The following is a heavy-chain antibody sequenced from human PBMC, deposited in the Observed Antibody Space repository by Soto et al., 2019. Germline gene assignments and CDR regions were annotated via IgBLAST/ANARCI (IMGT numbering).Heavy chain of an antibody. CDR2: IRSEAYSFAT. V-gene: IGHV3-73*01. D-gene: IGHD2-2*03. CDR1: GFSFSGSA. Sequence: GGSLRLSCAPSGFSFSGSAVHWVRQASGKGLEWVGRIRSEAYSFATAYAASVKGRFTISRDDSKNTAYLQMNSLKTEDTAVYYCARGYCSSTSCYLDYWREGTQVTVSS. J-gene: IGHJ4*02. CDR3: ARGYCSSTSCYLDY.